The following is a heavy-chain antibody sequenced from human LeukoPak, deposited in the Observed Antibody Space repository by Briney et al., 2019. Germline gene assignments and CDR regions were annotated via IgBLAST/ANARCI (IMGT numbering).Heavy chain of an antibody. CDR1: GFTFSSYA. CDR2: ISGSGGST. J-gene: IGHJ6*03. V-gene: IGHV3-23*01. CDR3: ARAGRKSRGVDLVRKKETGYYYYMDV. Sequence: GGSLRLSCAASGFTFSSYAMSWVRQAPGKGLEWVSAISGSGGSTYYADSVKGRFTISRDNAKNSLYLQMNSLRAEDTAVYYCARAGRKSRGVDLVRKKETGYYYYMDVWGKGTTVTVSS. D-gene: IGHD3-10*02.